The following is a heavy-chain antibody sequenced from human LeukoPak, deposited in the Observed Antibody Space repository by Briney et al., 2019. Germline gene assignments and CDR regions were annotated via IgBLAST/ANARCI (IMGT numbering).Heavy chain of an antibody. J-gene: IGHJ4*02. Sequence: PSETLSLTCTVSGGSISSYYRSWIRQPPGKGLEWIGYIYYSGSTNYNPPLKSRVTISVDTSKNQFSLKLTSLTAADTAVYYCARGRRFPDSWGQGTLVTVSS. V-gene: IGHV4-59*08. CDR1: GGSISSYY. D-gene: IGHD3-3*01. CDR3: ARGRRFPDS. CDR2: IYYSGST.